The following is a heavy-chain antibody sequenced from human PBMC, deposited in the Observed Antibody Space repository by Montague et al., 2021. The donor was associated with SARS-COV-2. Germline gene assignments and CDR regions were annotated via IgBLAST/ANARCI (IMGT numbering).Heavy chain of an antibody. CDR1: GFSLSTSGMC. Sequence: PALVKPTQTLTLTCTFSGFSLSTSGMCVGWIRQPPGKALEWLALXDWDDDKYYSTSLKTRLTISKGTSKNQVVLTMTNMDPVDTATYYCARMVTIFSLGGYYYYYGMDVWGQGTTVTVSS. CDR2: XDWDDDK. V-gene: IGHV2-70*01. CDR3: ARMVTIFSLGGYYYYYGMDV. D-gene: IGHD3-9*01. J-gene: IGHJ6*02.